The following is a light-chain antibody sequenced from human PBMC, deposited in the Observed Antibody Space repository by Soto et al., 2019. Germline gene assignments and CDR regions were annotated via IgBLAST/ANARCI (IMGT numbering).Light chain of an antibody. CDR2: LNSDGSY. Sequence: QPVLTQSPSASASLGASVKLTCTLTTGHSSNVIAWHQQRPEKGPRYLMKLNSDGSYIKGDGIPNRFSGSSSGAERYLTISGLQSEDEADYYCQTWASGIRVFGGGTKVTVL. V-gene: IGLV4-69*01. CDR3: QTWASGIRV. J-gene: IGLJ2*01. CDR1: TGHSSNV.